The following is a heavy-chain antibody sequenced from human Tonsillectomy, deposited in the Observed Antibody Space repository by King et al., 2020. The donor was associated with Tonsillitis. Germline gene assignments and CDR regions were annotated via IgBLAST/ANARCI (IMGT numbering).Heavy chain of an antibody. Sequence: QLVQSGSEVKKPGASVKVSCKASGYTFVSYGISWVRQAPGQGLEWMGGISVYNGKTNYAQKFQGRVTMTTDTSTRTAYMELRRLRSDDTAVYYCARDTEAVAYGLDVWGQGTTVTVSS. CDR1: GYTFVSYG. J-gene: IGHJ6*02. CDR3: ARDTEAVAYGLDV. D-gene: IGHD4-11*01. CDR2: ISVYNGKT. V-gene: IGHV1-18*04.